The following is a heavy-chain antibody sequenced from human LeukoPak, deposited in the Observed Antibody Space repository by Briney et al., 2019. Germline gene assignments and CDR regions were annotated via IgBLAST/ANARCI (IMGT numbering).Heavy chain of an antibody. CDR2: IYSGDST. CDR3: ARELLDYYYGMDV. D-gene: IGHD2-15*01. V-gene: IGHV3-53*01. CDR1: GFTVSSNY. J-gene: IGHJ6*02. Sequence: GGSLRLSCAVSGFTVSSNYMSWVRQAPGKGLEWVSVIYSGDSTYYADSVKGRFTISRDNSKNTLYLQMNSLRAEDTAVYYCARELLDYYYGMDVWGQGTTVTVSS.